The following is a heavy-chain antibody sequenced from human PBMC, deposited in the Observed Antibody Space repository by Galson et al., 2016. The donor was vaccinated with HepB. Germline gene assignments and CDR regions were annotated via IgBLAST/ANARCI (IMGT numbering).Heavy chain of an antibody. D-gene: IGHD2-2*01. CDR1: GGTFSSYA. V-gene: IGHV1-69*13. J-gene: IGHJ6*02. CDR3: ARSEIGRIVVVPATISGKRPAPYFNGMDV. Sequence: SVKVSCKASGGTFSSYAFSWVRQAPGQGLEWMGGIITFYGTTNYAQKFQGRVTITADDSTSTAYMELSSLRFEDTAVYYCARSEIGRIVVVPATISGKRPAPYFNGMDVWVQGTTVTVSS. CDR2: IITFYGTT.